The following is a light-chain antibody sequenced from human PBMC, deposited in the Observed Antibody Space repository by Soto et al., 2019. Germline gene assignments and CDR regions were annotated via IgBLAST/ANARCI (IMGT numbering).Light chain of an antibody. CDR2: DAS. J-gene: IGKJ1*01. CDR3: QHYNSYSEA. V-gene: IGKV3-20*01. Sequence: IVLAQAPGALSFPPGGRATLSCRATESVVSNYLAWYQLKPGQAPRLLIYDASSRATGIPDRFSGSGSGTEFTLTISSLQPDDFATYYCQHYNSYSEAFGQGTKVDIK. CDR1: ESVVSNY.